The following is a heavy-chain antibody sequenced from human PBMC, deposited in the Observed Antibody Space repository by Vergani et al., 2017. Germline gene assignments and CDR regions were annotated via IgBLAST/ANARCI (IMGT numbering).Heavy chain of an antibody. D-gene: IGHD3-3*01. CDR1: GFTFSSYG. J-gene: IGHJ4*02. CDR2: ISYDGSNK. Sequence: QVQLVESGGGVVQPGRSLRLSCTGSGFTFSSYGMHWVRQAPGKGLEWVAVISYDGSNKYYADSVKGRFTISRDNSKNTLYLQMNSLRAEDTAVYYCAKAFRVFRFLKWFDYWGQGTLVTVSS. V-gene: IGHV3-30*18. CDR3: AKAFRVFRFLKWFDY.